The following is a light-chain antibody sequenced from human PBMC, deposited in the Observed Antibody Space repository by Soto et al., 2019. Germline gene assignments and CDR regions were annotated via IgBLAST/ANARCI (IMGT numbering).Light chain of an antibody. Sequence: IALTQAQDSLSLSAADTAPRSSRAIQSVSSSYLAWYQQKAGQAPRLLIYGASSRATGIPDRFSGSGSGTDFTLTISRLEPEDFAVYYCQQYGSSLAITFGQGTRLEIK. CDR3: QQYGSSLAIT. CDR2: GAS. V-gene: IGKV3-20*01. J-gene: IGKJ5*01. CDR1: QSVSSSY.